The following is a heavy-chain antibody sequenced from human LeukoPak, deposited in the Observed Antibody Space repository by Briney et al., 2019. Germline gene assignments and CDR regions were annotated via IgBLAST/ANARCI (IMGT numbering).Heavy chain of an antibody. CDR3: ARGNATLDY. J-gene: IGHJ4*02. V-gene: IGHV4-4*02. CDR2: VNHRGST. CDR1: GGSISNTNW. D-gene: IGHD2-15*01. Sequence: SGTLSLTCGVSGGSISNTNWWTWFRQPPGKGLEWIGEVNHRGSTNYNPSLKSRVTISVDTSKNQFSLKLSSVTAADTAVYYCARGNATLDYWGQGTLVTVSS.